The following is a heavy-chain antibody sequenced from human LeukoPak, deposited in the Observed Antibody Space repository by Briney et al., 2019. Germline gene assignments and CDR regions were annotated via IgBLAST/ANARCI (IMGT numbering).Heavy chain of an antibody. CDR1: GYTFTSFG. J-gene: IGHJ4*02. CDR3: ARDGIAATGRDY. CDR2: ISPYSGNT. Sequence: ASVTVSCKASGYTFTSFGINWVRQAPGQGLEWMGWISPYSGNTNYEQKFQGRLTMTTNTSTSTAYMELRGLRSDDTAVYYCARDGIAATGRDYWGQGTLVTVSS. V-gene: IGHV1-18*01. D-gene: IGHD6-13*01.